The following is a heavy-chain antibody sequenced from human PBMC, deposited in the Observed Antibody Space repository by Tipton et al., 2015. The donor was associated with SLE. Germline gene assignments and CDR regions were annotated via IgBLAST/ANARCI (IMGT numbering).Heavy chain of an antibody. J-gene: IGHJ4*02. CDR3: ARSLRSYGHFVF. CDR2: INSDGSNT. CDR1: GFTFSSYW. V-gene: IGHV3-74*01. D-gene: IGHD5-18*01. Sequence: SLRLSCAASGFTFSSYWMHWVRQAPGKGLVWASRINSDGSNTAYADSVKGRFTISRDNAKNTLYLQMNSLRDEDTSVYYCARSLRSYGHFVFWCQGTLVTVSS.